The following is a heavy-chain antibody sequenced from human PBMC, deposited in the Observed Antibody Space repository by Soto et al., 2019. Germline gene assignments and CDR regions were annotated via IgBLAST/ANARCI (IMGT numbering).Heavy chain of an antibody. V-gene: IGHV1-69*06. J-gene: IGHJ6*02. CDR2: IIPIFGTA. CDR1: GGTFSSYA. CDR3: AREGRYCSSTSCYTVGDYYYYGMDV. Sequence: SVKVSCKASGGTFSSYAISWVRQAPGQGLEWMGGIIPIFGTANYAQKFQGRVTITADKSTSTAYMELSSLRSDDTAVYYCAREGRYCSSTSCYTVGDYYYYGMDVWGQGTTVTVSS. D-gene: IGHD2-2*02.